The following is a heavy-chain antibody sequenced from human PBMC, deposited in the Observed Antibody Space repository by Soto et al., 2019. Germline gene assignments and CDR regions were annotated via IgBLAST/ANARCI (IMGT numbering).Heavy chain of an antibody. CDR3: ARGYIFRRTGRLY. D-gene: IGHD1-1*01. CDR2: MYPGGVNV. V-gene: IGHV1-46*01. CDR1: GYSLTSHY. J-gene: IGHJ4*02. Sequence: GASVKVSCKAIGYSLTSHYMHWVRQAPGQGLEWMGRMYPGGVNVAYAQKFQGRLTMTKNTSTSTVYMELSSLTSEDTAVYYCARGYIFRRTGRLYWGQGTLVTVSS.